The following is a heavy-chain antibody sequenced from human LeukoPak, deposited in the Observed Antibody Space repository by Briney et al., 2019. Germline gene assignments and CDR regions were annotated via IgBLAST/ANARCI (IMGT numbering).Heavy chain of an antibody. Sequence: GGSLRLSCAASGFIFSSYAMSCVRQAPGKGLEWVSAISGSGGNTYYADSVKGRFTISRDNSKNTLYLQMNSLRAEDTAVYYCARGWSWRIAAAGRGAGAFDYWGQGTLVTVSS. V-gene: IGHV3-23*01. CDR1: GFIFSSYA. D-gene: IGHD6-13*01. J-gene: IGHJ4*02. CDR2: ISGSGGNT. CDR3: ARGWSWRIAAAGRGAGAFDY.